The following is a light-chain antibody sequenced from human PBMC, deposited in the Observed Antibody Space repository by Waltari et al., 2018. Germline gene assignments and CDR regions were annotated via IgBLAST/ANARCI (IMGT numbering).Light chain of an antibody. J-gene: IGLJ2*01. CDR2: SNN. Sequence: QSVLTQPPSASGTPGQRVTISCSGSSSNIGSNTVNWYQQLPGTAPKLLIYSNNRRPSGVPDRFSGSKSGTSASRAISGLQSEDEADYYCAAWDDSLNGPVFXGGTKLTVL. CDR1: SSNIGSNT. V-gene: IGLV1-44*01. CDR3: AAWDDSLNGPV.